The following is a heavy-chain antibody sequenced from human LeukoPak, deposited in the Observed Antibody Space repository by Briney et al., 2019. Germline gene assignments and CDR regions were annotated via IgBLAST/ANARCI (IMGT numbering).Heavy chain of an antibody. V-gene: IGHV4-38-2*02. CDR2: IYHTGET. J-gene: IGHJ4*02. CDR3: ARGRFAELLFDI. CDR1: GFSISSGYN. D-gene: IGHD3-10*01. Sequence: SETLSLTCTVAGFSISSGYNWGWLRQSPGKGLEWIASIYHTGETHYHPSLKSRVSISVDTSNNQFSLRSTSATAADTAMYYCARGRFAELLFDIWGQGTLVTVSS.